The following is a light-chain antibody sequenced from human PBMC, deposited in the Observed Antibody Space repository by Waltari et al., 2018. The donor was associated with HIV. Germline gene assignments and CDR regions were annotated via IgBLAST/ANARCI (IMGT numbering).Light chain of an antibody. CDR3: NSYVAADTRI. V-gene: IGLV2-14*01. CDR1: SSDVGSYKS. CDR2: DVT. J-gene: IGLJ1*01. Sequence: QSALTQPASVSGSPGQSITITCTGTSSDVGSYKSVSWYQQHQDKAPKLIIYDVTNRPSGFSNLFSVSKSCNTASLTISGLQADDEADYFCNSYVAADTRIFGPGTKVTVL.